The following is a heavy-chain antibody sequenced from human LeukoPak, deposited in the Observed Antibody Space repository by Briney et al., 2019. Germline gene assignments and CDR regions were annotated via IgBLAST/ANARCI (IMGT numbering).Heavy chain of an antibody. CDR3: ARDGDTSGYTD. V-gene: IGHV3-7*01. D-gene: IGHD3-22*01. CDR2: IKQDGSEK. CDR1: GFTFSLYW. J-gene: IGHJ4*02. Sequence: GGSLRLSCEASGFTFSLYWMSWVRQAPGKELEWVANIKQDGSEKYYVDSVKGRFTISRDNAKNSLYLQMNSLRADDTAVYYCARDGDTSGYTDWGQGTLVTVSS.